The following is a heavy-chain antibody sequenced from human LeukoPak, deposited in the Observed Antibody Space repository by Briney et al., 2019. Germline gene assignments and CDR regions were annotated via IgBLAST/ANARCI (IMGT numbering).Heavy chain of an antibody. CDR3: ARGSGYSSSWYGY. CDR1: GYTFTGYY. Sequence: AASVKVSCMASGYTFTGYYMHWVRQAPGQGLEWMGWINPNSGGTNYAQKFQGRVTMTRDTSISTAYMELSRLRSDDAAVYYCARGSGYSSSWYGYWGQGTLVTVSS. J-gene: IGHJ4*02. CDR2: INPNSGGT. D-gene: IGHD6-13*01. V-gene: IGHV1-2*02.